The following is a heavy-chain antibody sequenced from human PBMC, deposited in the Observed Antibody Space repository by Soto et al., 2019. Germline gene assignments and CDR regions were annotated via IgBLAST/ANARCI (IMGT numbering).Heavy chain of an antibody. Sequence: QVQLVQSGAEEKKPGASVKVSCKASGYTFTSYAMHWERQAPGQRLEWMGWINAGNGNTKYSQKFQGRVTITRDTSASTAYMELSSLRSEDTAVYYCARGDSSGPYYYGMDVWGQGTTVTVSS. CDR1: GYTFTSYA. V-gene: IGHV1-3*05. J-gene: IGHJ6*02. CDR3: ARGDSSGPYYYGMDV. CDR2: INAGNGNT. D-gene: IGHD3-22*01.